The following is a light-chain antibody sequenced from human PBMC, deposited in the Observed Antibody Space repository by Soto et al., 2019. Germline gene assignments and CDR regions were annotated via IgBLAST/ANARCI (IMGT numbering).Light chain of an antibody. V-gene: IGKV3-11*01. J-gene: IGKJ4*01. CDR3: QQRSNWPPT. CDR1: QSVSSC. CDR2: DAS. Sequence: EIVLTQSPATLSLSPGERATLSCRASQSVSSCLAWYQHKPGQAPRLLIYDASNRATGIPARFSGSGSGTDFTLTISSLQPEDFAVYYCQQRSNWPPTFGGGTKVEIK.